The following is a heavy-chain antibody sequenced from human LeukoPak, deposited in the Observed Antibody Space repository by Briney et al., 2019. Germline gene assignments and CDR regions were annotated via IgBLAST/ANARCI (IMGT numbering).Heavy chain of an antibody. CDR2: MNPNSGNT. Sequence: ASVKVSCKASGYTFTSYDINWVRQATGQGLEWMGWMNPNSGNTGYAQKFQGRVTMTRNTSISTAYMELSSLRSEDTAVYYCARAYGYSSSWYFDYWGQGTLVTVSS. CDR3: ARAYGYSSSWYFDY. V-gene: IGHV1-8*02. J-gene: IGHJ4*02. CDR1: GYTFTSYD. D-gene: IGHD6-13*01.